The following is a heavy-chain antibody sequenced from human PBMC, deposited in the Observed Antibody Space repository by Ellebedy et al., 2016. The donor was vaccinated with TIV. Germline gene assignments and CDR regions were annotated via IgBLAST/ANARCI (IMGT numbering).Heavy chain of an antibody. CDR3: ARGLARDY. CDR2: ITHSGST. Sequence: MPSETLSLTCAVYGGSFSGYYWSWIRQPQGKWLEWIGEITHSGSTNYNPSLKSRVTISVDTSKNQFSLNLSSVTAADTAVYYCARGLARDYWGQGTLVTVSS. V-gene: IGHV4-34*01. CDR1: GGSFSGYY. J-gene: IGHJ4*02.